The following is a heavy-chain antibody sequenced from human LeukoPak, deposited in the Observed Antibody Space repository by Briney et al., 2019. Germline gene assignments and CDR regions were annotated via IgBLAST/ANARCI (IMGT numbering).Heavy chain of an antibody. CDR3: ARGSVGTPLPFDH. D-gene: IGHD2-15*01. CDR1: GFTFSSYA. V-gene: IGHV3-23*01. J-gene: IGHJ4*02. Sequence: GGSLRLSCAASGFTFSSYALNWVRQAPGKGLEWVSSVSGSGGDTHYADSVKGRFTISRDSSTVYLQMNSLRTDDTAVYYCARGSVGTPLPFDHWGQGTLVTVSS. CDR2: VSGSGGDT.